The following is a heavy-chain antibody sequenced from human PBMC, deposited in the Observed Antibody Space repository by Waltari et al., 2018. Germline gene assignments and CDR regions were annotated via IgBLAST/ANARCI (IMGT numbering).Heavy chain of an antibody. CDR3: ARSGSSDDAFDI. Sequence: QLQLQASGPGLVKPSETLSLTCPVSGGSISRSSYYWGWIRQPPGKGLEWIGSIYYSGSTYYNPSLKSRVTISVDTSKNQFSLKLSSVTAADTAVYYCARSGSSDDAFDIWGQGTMVTVSS. CDR2: IYYSGST. J-gene: IGHJ3*02. V-gene: IGHV4-39*01. D-gene: IGHD1-26*01. CDR1: GGSISRSSYY.